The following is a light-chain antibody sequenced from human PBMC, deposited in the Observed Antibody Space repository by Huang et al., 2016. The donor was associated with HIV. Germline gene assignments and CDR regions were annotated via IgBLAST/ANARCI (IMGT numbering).Light chain of an antibody. CDR2: GAS. CDR1: QRVSRN. CDR3: QQYNNWWT. J-gene: IGKJ1*01. Sequence: EIVMTQSPATLSVSPGERATLSCRASQRVSRNLAWYQQTPGQAPRLLFYGASTRATGIPARFSGSGSGTEFTLTISILQSEDFAVYYCQQYNNWWTFGQGTKVEIK. V-gene: IGKV3-15*01.